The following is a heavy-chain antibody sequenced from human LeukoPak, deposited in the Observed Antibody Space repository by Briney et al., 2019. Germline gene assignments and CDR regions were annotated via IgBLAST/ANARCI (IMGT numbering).Heavy chain of an antibody. V-gene: IGHV3-23*01. CDR2: IGGSGTDT. D-gene: IGHD3-10*01. J-gene: IGHJ4*02. Sequence: GGSLRLSCAASGLTFSGYARGWVRQPPGRGLEWVSGIGGSGTDTYYADSVKGRFTISRDKSKNTLYLQMSSLRAEDTAVYYCAKDISGSGTAAQLWGQGTLVTVSS. CDR1: GLTFSGYA. CDR3: AKDISGSGTAAQL.